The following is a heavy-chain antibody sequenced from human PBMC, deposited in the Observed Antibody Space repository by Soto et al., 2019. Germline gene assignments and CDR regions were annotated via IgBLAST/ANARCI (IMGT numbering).Heavy chain of an antibody. D-gene: IGHD3-3*01. CDR1: GFTFGDYA. CDR2: IRSKAYGGTT. CDR3: TRGGTYYDFWSGYPPFDY. V-gene: IGHV3-49*04. J-gene: IGHJ4*02. Sequence: GGSLRLSCTASGFTFGDYAMSWVRQAPGKGLEWVGFIRSKAYGGTTEYAASVKGRFTISRDDSKSIAYLQMNSLKTEDTAVYYCTRGGTYYDFWSGYPPFDYWGQGTLVTVSS.